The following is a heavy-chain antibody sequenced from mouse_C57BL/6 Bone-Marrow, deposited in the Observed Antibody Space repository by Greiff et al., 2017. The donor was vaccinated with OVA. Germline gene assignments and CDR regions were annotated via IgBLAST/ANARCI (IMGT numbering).Heavy chain of an antibody. J-gene: IGHJ2*01. CDR3: ARGGTTVALYYFDY. D-gene: IGHD1-1*01. V-gene: IGHV1-81*01. CDR1: GYTFTSYG. Sequence: VQLQQSGAELARPGASVKLSCKASGYTFTSYGISWVKQRTGQGLEWIGEIYPRSGNTYYNEKFKGKATLTADKSSSTAYMELRSLTSEDSAVYFCARGGTTVALYYFDYWGQGTTLTVSS. CDR2: IYPRSGNT.